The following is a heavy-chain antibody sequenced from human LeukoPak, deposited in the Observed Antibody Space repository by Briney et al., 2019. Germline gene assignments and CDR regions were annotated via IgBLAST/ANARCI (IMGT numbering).Heavy chain of an antibody. Sequence: PSQTLSLTCTVSGGSISSGGYYWSWIRQPPGKGLEWIGYIYHSGSTYYNPSLKSRVTISVDRSKNQFSLKLSSVTAADTAVYYCARSATVTRFDYWGQGTLVTVSS. CDR3: ARSATVTRFDY. V-gene: IGHV4-30-2*01. CDR2: IYHSGST. CDR1: GGSISSGGYY. J-gene: IGHJ4*02. D-gene: IGHD4-11*01.